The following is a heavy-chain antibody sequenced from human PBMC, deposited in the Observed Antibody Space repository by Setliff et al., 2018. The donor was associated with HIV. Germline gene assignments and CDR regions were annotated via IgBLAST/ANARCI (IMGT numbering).Heavy chain of an antibody. CDR3: ARDPGAQSGSGIGRRTVFVNALDI. V-gene: IGHV3-48*03. CDR2: ISSSGATR. D-gene: IGHD3-10*01. J-gene: IGHJ3*02. CDR1: GFTFSSYE. Sequence: PGGSLRLSCAASGFTFSSYEMNWVRQAPGRGLEWVSYISSSGATRHYAESFKGRFTTSRDNSKNSLFLQINNLRVEDTAIYYCARDPGAQSGSGIGRRTVFVNALDIWGRGTMVTVSS.